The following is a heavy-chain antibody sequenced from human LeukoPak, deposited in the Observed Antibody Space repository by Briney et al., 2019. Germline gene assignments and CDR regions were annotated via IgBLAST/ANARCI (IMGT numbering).Heavy chain of an antibody. CDR1: GFTFSSYS. CDR3: TRDQEGSDY. CDR2: ITRSSSAK. V-gene: IGHV3-48*01. J-gene: IGHJ4*02. Sequence: GGSLRLSCVASGFTFSSYSMNWVRQAPGKGLEWVSYITRSSSAKFYADSVKGRFTISRDNAENLPYLQMNSLRAEDTAVYYCTRDQEGSDYWGQGTLVTVSS.